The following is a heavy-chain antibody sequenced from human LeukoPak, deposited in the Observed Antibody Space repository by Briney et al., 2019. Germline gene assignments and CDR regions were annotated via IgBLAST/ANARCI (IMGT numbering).Heavy chain of an antibody. CDR2: ISSSSSYI. D-gene: IGHD2-15*01. J-gene: IGHJ3*02. CDR3: ARDQYEGYCRGGSCYSDAFDI. Sequence: PGGSLRLSCAASGLTFSSYSMNWVRQAPGKGLEWVSSISSSSSYIYYADSVKGRFTISRDNAKNSLYLQMNSLRAEDTAVYYCARDQYEGYCRGGSCYSDAFDIWGQGTMVTVSS. CDR1: GLTFSSYS. V-gene: IGHV3-21*01.